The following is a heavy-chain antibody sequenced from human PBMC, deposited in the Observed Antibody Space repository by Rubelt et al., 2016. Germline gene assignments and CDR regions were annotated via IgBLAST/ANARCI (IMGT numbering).Heavy chain of an antibody. CDR3: VRESTSLATYGMDV. Sequence: EVQLVESGGGVVQPGRSLRLSCAASEFTFSSSPMNWVRQAPGKGLEWVSYISSSGSTIYYGDSVKGRFTISRDNAKNTLYLQMNSLRVEDTAMYYCVRESTSLATYGMDVWGQGTTVTVSS. D-gene: IGHD5-12*01. J-gene: IGHJ6*02. CDR1: EFTFSSSP. CDR2: ISSSGSTI. V-gene: IGHV3-48*04.